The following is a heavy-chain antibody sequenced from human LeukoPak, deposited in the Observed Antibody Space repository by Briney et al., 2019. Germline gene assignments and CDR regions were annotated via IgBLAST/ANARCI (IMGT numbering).Heavy chain of an antibody. CDR2: IGPNGDT. D-gene: IGHD3-16*01. J-gene: IGHJ4*02. Sequence: GGSLRLSCAASGFTFSNSAMSWVRQAPVKGLEWVSAIGPNGDTYYSDSVKGRFTISRDNSKNTLYLQMNSLRAEDTALFYCAKRVSVGGHFDWWGQGTLVTVSS. CDR3: AKRVSVGGHFDW. V-gene: IGHV3-23*01. CDR1: GFTFSNSA.